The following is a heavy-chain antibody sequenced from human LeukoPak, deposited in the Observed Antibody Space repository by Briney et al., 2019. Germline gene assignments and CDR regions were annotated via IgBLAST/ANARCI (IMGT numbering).Heavy chain of an antibody. CDR1: GYTFTGYY. Sequence: GASVKVSCKASGYTFTGYYMHWVRQAPRQGLEWMGRINPNSGGTNYAQKFQGRVTMTRDTSISTAYMGLSRLRSDRTGVCYCAGELWSVTDDRGQGTLVTVSS. V-gene: IGHV1-2*05. CDR2: INPNSGGT. J-gene: IGHJ4*02. CDR3: AGELWSVTDD. D-gene: IGHD2-21*01.